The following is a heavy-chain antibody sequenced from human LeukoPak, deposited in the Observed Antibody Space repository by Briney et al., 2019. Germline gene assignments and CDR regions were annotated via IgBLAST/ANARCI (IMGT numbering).Heavy chain of an antibody. CDR1: GFTVSSNY. D-gene: IGHD5-18*01. J-gene: IGHJ6*02. CDR2: IYSGGST. Sequence: GGSLRLSCAASGFTVSSNYMSWVRQAPGKGLEWVSVIYSGGSTYYADSVKGRFTISRDNSKNTLYLQMNSLRAEDTAAYYCARDSYVDTAMAPRFYYYYGMDVWGQGTTVTVSS. CDR3: ARDSYVDTAMAPRFYYYYGMDV. V-gene: IGHV3-66*01.